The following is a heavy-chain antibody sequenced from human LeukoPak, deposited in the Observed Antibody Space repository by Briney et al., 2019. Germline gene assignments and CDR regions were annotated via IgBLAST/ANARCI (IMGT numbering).Heavy chain of an antibody. CDR2: IYHSGST. CDR3: SRRQASPYYFDY. V-gene: IGHV4-38-2*01. Sequence: PSETLSLTCAVSGYSISSGYYWGWIRQPPGKGLEWIGSIYHSGSTYYNPSLKSRVTISVDTSKNQFSLKLSSVTAADTAVYYCSRRQASPYYFDYWGQGTLVTVSS. CDR1: GYSISSGYY. J-gene: IGHJ4*02.